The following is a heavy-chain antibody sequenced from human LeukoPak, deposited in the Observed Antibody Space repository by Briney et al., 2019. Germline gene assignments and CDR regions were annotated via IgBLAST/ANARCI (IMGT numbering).Heavy chain of an antibody. J-gene: IGHJ4*02. CDR3: ARKGQADDYGKPD. CDR2: ISGSSSST. CDR1: GFTFNNHG. D-gene: IGHD4-17*01. V-gene: IGHV3-23*01. Sequence: GGSLRLSCEASGFTFNNHGMSWVRQAPGKGLEWVSVISGSSSSTYYADSVKGRFTVSRDNSKNTLYLQMSSLRVEDTAVYYCARKGQADDYGKPDWGQGTLVTVSS.